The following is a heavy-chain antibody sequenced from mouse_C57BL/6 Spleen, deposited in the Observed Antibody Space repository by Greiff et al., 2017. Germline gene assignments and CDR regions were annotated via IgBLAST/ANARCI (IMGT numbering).Heavy chain of an antibody. Sequence: QVQLKQSGPELVKPGASVKISCKASGYSFTSYYIHWVKQRPGQGLEWIGWIYPGSGNTEYNEKFKGKATLTADTSSSTAYMQLSSLTSEDSAVYYCAREEGYGSYGFAYWGQGTLVTVSA. J-gene: IGHJ3*01. CDR1: GYSFTSYY. CDR2: IYPGSGNT. CDR3: AREEGYGSYGFAY. D-gene: IGHD2-10*02. V-gene: IGHV1-66*01.